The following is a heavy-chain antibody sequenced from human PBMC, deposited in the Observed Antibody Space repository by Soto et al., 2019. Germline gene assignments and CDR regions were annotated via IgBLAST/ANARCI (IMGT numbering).Heavy chain of an antibody. CDR2: INPNSGGT. J-gene: IGHJ6*02. CDR1: GYTFTGYY. D-gene: IGHD6-19*01. CDR3: ARGERSGWSSYYGMDV. V-gene: IGHV1-2*02. Sequence: ASVKVSCKASGYTFTGYYMHWVRQAPGQGLEWMGWINPNSGGTNYAQKFQGRVTMTRDTSISTAYMELSRLRSDDTAVYYCARGERSGWSSYYGMDVWGQGTTVTVSS.